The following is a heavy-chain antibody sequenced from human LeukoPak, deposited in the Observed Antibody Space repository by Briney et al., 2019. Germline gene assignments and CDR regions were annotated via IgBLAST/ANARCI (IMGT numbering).Heavy chain of an antibody. Sequence: SGGSLRLSCAASGFTFSSYWMHWVCQAPGKGLVWVSRINSDGSSTSYADSVEGRFTISRDNAKNTLYLQMNSLRAEDTAVYYCARVPHTYFYYYYYGMDVWGQGTTVTVSS. CDR2: INSDGSST. J-gene: IGHJ6*02. V-gene: IGHV3-74*01. CDR1: GFTFSSYW. D-gene: IGHD2-21*01. CDR3: ARVPHTYFYYYYYGMDV.